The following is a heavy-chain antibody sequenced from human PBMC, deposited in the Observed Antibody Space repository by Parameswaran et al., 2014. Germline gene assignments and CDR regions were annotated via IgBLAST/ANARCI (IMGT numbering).Heavy chain of an antibody. D-gene: IGHD3-22*01. J-gene: IGHJ4*02. CDR2: ISAYNGNT. CDR3: ARDQGYYDSSGYYLYYFDY. Sequence: WVRQAPGQGLEWMGWISAYNGNTNYAQKLQGRVTMTTDTSTSTAYMELRSLRSDDTAVYYCARDQGYYDSSGYYLYYFDYWGQGTLVTVSS. V-gene: IGHV1-18*01.